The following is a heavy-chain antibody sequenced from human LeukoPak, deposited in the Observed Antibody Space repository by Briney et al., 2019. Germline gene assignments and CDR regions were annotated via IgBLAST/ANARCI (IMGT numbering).Heavy chain of an antibody. CDR1: GGTFSSYA. Sequence: GASVKVSCKASGGTFSSYAISWVRQAPGQGLEWMGGIIPIFGTANYAQKFQGRVTITADESTSTAYMELSSLRSEDTAVYYCARGDFWSGNYPPFDYWGQGTLVTVSS. CDR2: IIPIFGTA. D-gene: IGHD3-3*01. V-gene: IGHV1-69*13. J-gene: IGHJ4*02. CDR3: ARGDFWSGNYPPFDY.